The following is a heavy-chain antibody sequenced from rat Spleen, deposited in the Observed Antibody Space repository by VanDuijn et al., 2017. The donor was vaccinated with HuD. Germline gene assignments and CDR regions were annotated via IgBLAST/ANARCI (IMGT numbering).Heavy chain of an antibody. D-gene: IGHD1-6*01. CDR3: TRDRILRSTGFDY. Sequence: EVQLVESGGGLVQPGRSLKLSCAASRFTFSDYHLAWVRQAPTKGLEWVASINYDGSSIYYRDSVKGRFTVSRDNAKSSLYLQMDSMRSEDSATYYCTRDRILRSTGFDYWGQGVMVTVSS. CDR2: INYDGSSI. CDR1: RFTFSDYH. V-gene: IGHV5-20*01. J-gene: IGHJ2*01.